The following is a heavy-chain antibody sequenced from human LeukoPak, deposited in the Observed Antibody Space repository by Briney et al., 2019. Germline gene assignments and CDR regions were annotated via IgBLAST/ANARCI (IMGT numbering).Heavy chain of an antibody. CDR2: IYHSGST. V-gene: IGHV4-4*02. CDR3: ARDQALLWFGELSSGDAFDI. Sequence: SETLSLTCSVSGGSISSSNWWSWVRQPPGKGLEWIGEIYHSGSTNYNPTLKSRVPISVDKSKNQFSLKLSSVTAADTAVYYCARDQALLWFGELSSGDAFDIWGQGTMVTVSS. J-gene: IGHJ3*02. D-gene: IGHD3-10*01. CDR1: GGSISSSNW.